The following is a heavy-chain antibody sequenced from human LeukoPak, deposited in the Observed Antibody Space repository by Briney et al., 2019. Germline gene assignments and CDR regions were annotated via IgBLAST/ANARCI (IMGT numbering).Heavy chain of an antibody. CDR2: IYTGGST. J-gene: IGHJ4*02. Sequence: KPSQTLSLTYTVSGGSISSGSYYWSWIRQPAGKGLEWIGRIYTGGSTNYNPSLKSRVTISLDTSKNQFSLKLTSVTAADTAVYYCAREGAVYGSGSYSDYWGQGTLVTVSS. D-gene: IGHD3-10*01. CDR3: AREGAVYGSGSYSDY. CDR1: GGSISSGSYY. V-gene: IGHV4-61*02.